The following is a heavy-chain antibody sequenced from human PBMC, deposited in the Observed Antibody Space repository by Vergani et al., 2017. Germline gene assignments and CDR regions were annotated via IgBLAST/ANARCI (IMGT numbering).Heavy chain of an antibody. J-gene: IGHJ4*02. CDR1: GGTFSSYA. CDR2: IIPILGTA. CDR3: ARASLVRLQQLDQG. D-gene: IGHD6-13*01. V-gene: IGHV1-69*11. Sequence: QVQLVQSGAEVKKPGSSVKVSCKASGGTFSSYAISWVRQAPGQGLEWMGRIIPILGTANYAQQFQGRVTITADESTSTAYMELSSLTSEDTAVYYWARASLVRLQQLDQGWGQGTLVTVSS.